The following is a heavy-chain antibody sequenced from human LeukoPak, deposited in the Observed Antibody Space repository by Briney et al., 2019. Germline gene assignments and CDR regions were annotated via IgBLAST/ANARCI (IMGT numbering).Heavy chain of an antibody. CDR3: AKTGHDFWGGGHAFDI. Sequence: PGGSLRLSCAASGFTFSSYAMSWVRRAPGKGLEWVSAISGSGGSTYYADSVKGRFTISRDNSKNTLYLQMNSLRAKDTAVYYCAKTGHDFWGGGHAFDIWGQGTMVTVSS. CDR2: ISGSGGST. CDR1: GFTFSSYA. J-gene: IGHJ3*02. V-gene: IGHV3-23*01. D-gene: IGHD3-3*01.